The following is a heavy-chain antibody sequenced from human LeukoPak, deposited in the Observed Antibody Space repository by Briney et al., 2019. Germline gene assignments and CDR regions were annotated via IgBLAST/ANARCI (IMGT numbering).Heavy chain of an antibody. CDR2: IIPIFGTA. CDR1: GGTFSSYA. D-gene: IGHD3-3*02. CDR3: ARDIFGGVY. V-gene: IGHV1-69*13. Sequence: SVKVSCKASGGTFSSYAITWVRQAPGQGLEWMGGIIPIFGTANSAQKFQGRVTITADESTSTAYMELSSLRSEDTAMYYCARDIFGGVYWGQGTLVTASS. J-gene: IGHJ4*02.